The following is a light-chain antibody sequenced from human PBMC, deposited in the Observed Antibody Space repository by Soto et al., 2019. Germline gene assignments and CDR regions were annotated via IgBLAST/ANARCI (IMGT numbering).Light chain of an antibody. Sequence: DIPMTQSPSSLSASVGDRVTITCRASQSISSYLNWYQQKSGKAPKLLIYAASSLQSGVPSRFSGSGSGTDFTLTISSLQPEDFATYYCQQRRTFGQGTKVEIK. V-gene: IGKV1-39*01. CDR3: QQRRT. CDR1: QSISSY. CDR2: AAS. J-gene: IGKJ1*01.